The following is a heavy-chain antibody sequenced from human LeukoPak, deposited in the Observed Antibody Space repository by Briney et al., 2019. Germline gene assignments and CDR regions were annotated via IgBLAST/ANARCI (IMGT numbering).Heavy chain of an antibody. J-gene: IGHJ4*02. Sequence: GASVKVSCKASGYTFTGYYMHWVRQAPGQGLEWMGRINPNSGGTNYAQKFQGRVTMTGDTSISTAYMELSRLRSDDTAVYYCAAYDYVWGSYRSFDYWGQGTLVTASS. CDR3: AAYDYVWGSYRSFDY. CDR1: GYTFTGYY. V-gene: IGHV1-2*06. CDR2: INPNSGGT. D-gene: IGHD3-16*02.